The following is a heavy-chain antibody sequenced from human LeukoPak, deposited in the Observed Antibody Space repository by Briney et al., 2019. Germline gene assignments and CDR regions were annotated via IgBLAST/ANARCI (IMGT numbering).Heavy chain of an antibody. CDR3: AHNIQDIVVVPAAIGGSYYYYGMDV. CDR1: GYTFTGYY. D-gene: IGHD2-2*02. V-gene: IGHV1-69*02. Sequence: SVKVSCKASGYTFTGYYMHWVRQAPGQGLEWMGRIIPILGIANYAQKFQGRVTITADKSTSTAYMELSSLRSEDTAVYYCAHNIQDIVVVPAAIGGSYYYYGMDVWGQGTTVTVSS. J-gene: IGHJ6*02. CDR2: IIPILGIA.